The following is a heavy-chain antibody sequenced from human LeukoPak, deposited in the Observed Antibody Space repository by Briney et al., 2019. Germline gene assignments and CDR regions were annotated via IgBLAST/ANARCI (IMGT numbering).Heavy chain of an antibody. D-gene: IGHD3-9*01. Sequence: TSETLSLTCAVYGGSFSGYYWSWIRQPPGKGLEWIGEINHRGSTNYNPSLKSRVTISVDTSKNQFSLKLSSVTAADTAVYYCARIRRWGYFDWPSDAFDIWGQGTMVTVSS. CDR1: GGSFSGYY. J-gene: IGHJ3*02. V-gene: IGHV4-34*01. CDR3: ARIRRWGYFDWPSDAFDI. CDR2: INHRGST.